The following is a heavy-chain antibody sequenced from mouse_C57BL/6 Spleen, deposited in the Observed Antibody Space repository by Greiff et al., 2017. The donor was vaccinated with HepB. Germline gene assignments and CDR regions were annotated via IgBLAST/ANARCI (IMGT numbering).Heavy chain of an antibody. V-gene: IGHV14-4*01. Sequence: EVQLQQSGAELVRPGASVKLSCTASGFNIKDDYMHWVKQRPEQGLEWIGWIDPENGDTEYASKFQGKATITADTSSNTAYLQLSSLTSEDTAVYYCTRGDGSSYPYAMDYWGQGTSVTVSS. J-gene: IGHJ4*01. CDR3: TRGDGSSYPYAMDY. CDR1: GFNIKDDY. CDR2: IDPENGDT. D-gene: IGHD1-1*01.